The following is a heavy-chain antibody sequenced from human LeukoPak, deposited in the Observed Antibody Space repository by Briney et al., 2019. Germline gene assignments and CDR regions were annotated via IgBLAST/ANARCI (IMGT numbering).Heavy chain of an antibody. J-gene: IGHJ4*02. Sequence: ASVKVSCKASGCTFTGYYMHWVRQAPGQGLEWMGWINPNSGGTNYAQKFQGRVTMTRDTSISTAYMELSRLRSDDTAAYYCARDLDIVVVPAGGIDYWGQGTLVTVSS. D-gene: IGHD2-2*03. CDR3: ARDLDIVVVPAGGIDY. V-gene: IGHV1-2*02. CDR2: INPNSGGT. CDR1: GCTFTGYY.